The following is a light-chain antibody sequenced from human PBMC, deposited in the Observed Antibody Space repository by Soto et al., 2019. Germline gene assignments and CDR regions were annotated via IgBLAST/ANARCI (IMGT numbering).Light chain of an antibody. V-gene: IGLV2-14*01. J-gene: IGLJ1*01. CDR1: SSDVGGSNY. CDR3: SSYTSSSTLYV. Sequence: QSALTQPASVSGSPGQSITISCTGTSSDVGGSNYVSWYQQHPGKAPKPMIYEVSNRPSGVSNRFSGSKSGNTASLTISGLQAEDEADYYCSSYTSSSTLYVFGTGTKLTVL. CDR2: EVS.